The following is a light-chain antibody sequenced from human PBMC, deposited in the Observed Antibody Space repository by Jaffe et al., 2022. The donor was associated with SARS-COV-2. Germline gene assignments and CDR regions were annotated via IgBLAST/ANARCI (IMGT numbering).Light chain of an antibody. CDR1: QSISSW. V-gene: IGKV1-5*03. CDR2: KAS. CDR3: QQYNIFPYT. J-gene: IGKJ2*01. Sequence: EIQMTQSPSTLSASVGDRVTITCRASQSISSWLAWYQQKPGKAPNLLISKASSLESGVPSRFSGSGSGTEFTLTISSLQPDDFATYYCQQYNIFPYTFGQGTKLEIK.